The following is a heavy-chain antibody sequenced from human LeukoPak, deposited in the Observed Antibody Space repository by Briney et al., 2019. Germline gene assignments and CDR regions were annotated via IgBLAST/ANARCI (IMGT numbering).Heavy chain of an antibody. CDR1: GFTFSSYN. CDR2: ITSSSNYM. D-gene: IGHD3-10*01. J-gene: IGHJ4*02. V-gene: IGHV3-21*03. CDR3: ARDCWDYGSGSYCGIDY. Sequence: GGSLRLSCAASGFTFSSYNMNWVRQAPGKGLEWVSSITSSSNYMYYADSVKGRFTISRDNAKNSLYLQMNSLSAEDTTVYYCARDCWDYGSGSYCGIDYWGQGTLVTVSS.